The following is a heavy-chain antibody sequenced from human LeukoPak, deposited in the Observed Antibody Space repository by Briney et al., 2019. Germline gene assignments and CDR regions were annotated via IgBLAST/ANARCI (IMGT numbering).Heavy chain of an antibody. CDR1: GFTVSSNY. Sequence: GSLRLSCAASGFTVSSNYMSWVRQPPGKGLEWIGEINHSGSTNYNPSLKSRVTISVDTSKNQFSLKLSSVTAADTAVYYCARGHFRYQLLWSNFDYWGQGTLVTVSS. D-gene: IGHD2-2*01. CDR3: ARGHFRYQLLWSNFDY. J-gene: IGHJ4*02. CDR2: INHSGST. V-gene: IGHV4-34*01.